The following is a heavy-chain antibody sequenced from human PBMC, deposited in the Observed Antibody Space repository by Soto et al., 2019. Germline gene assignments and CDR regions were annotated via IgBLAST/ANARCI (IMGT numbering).Heavy chain of an antibody. CDR3: AARRLELHLNS. J-gene: IGHJ4*02. CDR1: GGSFSGYY. Sequence: QVQLQQWGAGLLKPSETLSLTCAVYGGSFSGYYWSWIRQPPGKGLEWIGEINHSGSTNYNPSLKSRVTISVDTSKNQFSLKLSSVTAADTAVYYCAARRLELHLNSWGQGTLVTVSS. CDR2: INHSGST. V-gene: IGHV4-34*01. D-gene: IGHD1-7*01.